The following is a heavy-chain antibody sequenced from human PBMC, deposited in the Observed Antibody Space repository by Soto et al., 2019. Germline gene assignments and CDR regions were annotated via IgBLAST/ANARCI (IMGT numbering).Heavy chain of an antibody. CDR2: ISTSSSYR. CDR1: EFTFSDYY. D-gene: IGHD6-13*01. V-gene: IGHV3-11*05. CDR3: AREGPGTSTWYVDS. J-gene: IGHJ4*02. Sequence: QVQLVESGGGLVKPGGSLRLSCAASEFTFSDYYMSWIRQAPGKGLEWLSYISTSSSYRNYADSVKGRFTISRDNAKNSLYLQMNRLRVEDTAVYYCAREGPGTSTWYVDSWGQGTLVTVSS.